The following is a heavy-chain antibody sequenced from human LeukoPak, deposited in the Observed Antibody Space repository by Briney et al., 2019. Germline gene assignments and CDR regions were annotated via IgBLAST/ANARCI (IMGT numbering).Heavy chain of an antibody. Sequence: ASVKVSCRASGYTFTAHYIHWVRQAPGQGLEGMGWIDPNSGGTNYAQRFLRSVTMTGDTSINTAFLEVRRLRSDDTAIYYCARGRGTTMVRGVITNYFDLWGRGSLVTVSS. J-gene: IGHJ2*01. CDR3: ARGRGTTMVRGVITNYFDL. D-gene: IGHD3-10*01. CDR1: GYTFTAHY. V-gene: IGHV1-2*02. CDR2: IDPNSGGT.